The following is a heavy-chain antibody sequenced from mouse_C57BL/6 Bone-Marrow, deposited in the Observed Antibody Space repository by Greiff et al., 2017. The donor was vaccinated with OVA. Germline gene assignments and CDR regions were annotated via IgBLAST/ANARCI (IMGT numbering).Heavy chain of an antibody. CDR1: GFTFSSYA. D-gene: IGHD2-4*01. V-gene: IGHV5-4*03. J-gene: IGHJ2*01. CDR3: ASLGDYDDYFDY. Sequence: EVKVVESGGGLVKPGGSLKLSCAASGFTFSSYAMSWVRQTPEKRLEWVATISDGGSYTYYPDNVKGRFTISRDNAKNNLYLQMSHLKSEDTAMYYCASLGDYDDYFDYWGQGTTLTVSS. CDR2: ISDGGSYT.